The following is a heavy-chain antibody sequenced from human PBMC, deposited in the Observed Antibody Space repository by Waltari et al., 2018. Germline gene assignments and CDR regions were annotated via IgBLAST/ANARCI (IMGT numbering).Heavy chain of an antibody. CDR3: ATAYYYDSSGYLTEYFQH. Sequence: QVQLVQSGAEVKKPGASVKVSCKASGYTFTGYYMHWVRQAPGQGLEWMGWINPNSGGTTYAQKFQGRVTMTRDTSISTAYMELSRLRSDDTAVYYCATAYYYDSSGYLTEYFQHWGQGTLVTVSS. V-gene: IGHV1-2*02. D-gene: IGHD3-22*01. CDR2: INPNSGGT. CDR1: GYTFTGYY. J-gene: IGHJ1*01.